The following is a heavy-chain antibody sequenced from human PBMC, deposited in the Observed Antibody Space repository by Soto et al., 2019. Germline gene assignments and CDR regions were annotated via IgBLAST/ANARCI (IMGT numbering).Heavy chain of an antibody. D-gene: IGHD6-19*01. CDR3: ARIRASSGWYFDY. CDR1: GFSLSTIGMC. CDR2: IDWDDDK. J-gene: IGHJ4*02. Sequence: SGPTLVNPTHTLTLTCTFSGFSLSTIGMCVSWIRQPPGKALEWLSFIDWDDDKYYSTSLNTRLTISKETSKNQVVLTMTNMDPVETDTYYCARIRASSGWYFDYWGQGTLVTVSS. V-gene: IGHV2-70*01.